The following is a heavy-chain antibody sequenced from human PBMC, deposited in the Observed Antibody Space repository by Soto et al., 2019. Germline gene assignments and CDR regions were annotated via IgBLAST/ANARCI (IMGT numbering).Heavy chain of an antibody. CDR1: GFTFGDYA. CDR3: SRGFYANTSYPRFDF. V-gene: IGHV3-49*03. Sequence: GGSLRLSCTESGFTFGDYAVSWFRQAPGEGLECVGFIRSKAYGETTDYAASVKGRFTISRDDSKTIAYLQMNSLKTEDTAIYYCSRGFYANTSYPRFDFWGQGTLLPVSS. J-gene: IGHJ4*02. CDR2: IRSKAYGETT. D-gene: IGHD2-21*01.